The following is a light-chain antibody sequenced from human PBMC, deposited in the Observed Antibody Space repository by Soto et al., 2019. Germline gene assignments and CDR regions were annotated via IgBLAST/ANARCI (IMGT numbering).Light chain of an antibody. V-gene: IGKV1-5*01. Sequence: DIQMSQSPSTVSASVGDRVTITCRASQSIDSWLAWYQQKPGEAPKLLIFDVFNLETGVPARFSGSGSGTEFTLTISSLQPDDLATYYCQQYSSYWTFGPGTKVDIK. CDR3: QQYSSYWT. J-gene: IGKJ1*01. CDR2: DVF. CDR1: QSIDSW.